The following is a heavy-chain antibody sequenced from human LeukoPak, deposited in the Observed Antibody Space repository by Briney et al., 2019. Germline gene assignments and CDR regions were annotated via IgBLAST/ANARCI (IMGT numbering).Heavy chain of an antibody. V-gene: IGHV1-69*05. J-gene: IGHJ6*03. CDR2: IIPIFGTA. Sequence: SVKVSCKASGGTFSSYAISWVRQAPGQGLEWMGRIIPIFGTANYAQKFQGRVTITTDESTSTSYMELSSLRSEDTAVYYCAREPIPPSDYGDPRVYYYMDVWGKGTTVTVSS. D-gene: IGHD4-17*01. CDR1: GGTFSSYA. CDR3: AREPIPPSDYGDPRVYYYMDV.